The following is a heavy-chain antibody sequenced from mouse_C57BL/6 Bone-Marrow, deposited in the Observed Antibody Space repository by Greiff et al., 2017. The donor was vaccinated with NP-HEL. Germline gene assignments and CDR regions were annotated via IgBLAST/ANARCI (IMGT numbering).Heavy chain of an antibody. J-gene: IGHJ2*01. D-gene: IGHD1-1*01. V-gene: IGHV1-7*01. Sequence: QVQLQQPGAELVKPGASVKMSCKASGYTFTSYWMHWVKQRPGQGLEWIGYINPSSGYTKYNQKFKDKATLTADKSSSTAYMQLSSLTYEDSAVYYCADYGSSWGYWGQGTTLTVSS. CDR3: ADYGSSWGY. CDR2: INPSSGYT. CDR1: GYTFTSYW.